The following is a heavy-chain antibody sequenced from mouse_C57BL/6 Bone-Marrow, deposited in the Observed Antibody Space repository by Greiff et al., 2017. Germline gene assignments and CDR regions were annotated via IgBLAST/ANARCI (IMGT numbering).Heavy chain of an antibody. D-gene: IGHD4-1*01. Sequence: QVHVKQSGAELARPGASVKLSCKASGYTFTSYGISWVKQRTGQGLEWIGEIYPRSGNTYYNEKFKGKATLTADKSSSTADMELRSLTSEDSAVYFCARRNLGAWFAYWGQGTLVTVSA. CDR3: ARRNLGAWFAY. J-gene: IGHJ3*01. CDR1: GYTFTSYG. V-gene: IGHV1-81*01. CDR2: IYPRSGNT.